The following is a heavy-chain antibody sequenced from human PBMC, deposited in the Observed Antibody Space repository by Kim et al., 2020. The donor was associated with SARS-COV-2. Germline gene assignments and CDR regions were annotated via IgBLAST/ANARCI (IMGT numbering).Heavy chain of an antibody. CDR1: GFTFSDYY. D-gene: IGHD7-27*01. Sequence: GGSLRLSCAASGFTFSDYYMTWIRQAPGKGLEWVSYISGSSTYTNYADSVKGRFTISRDNAKNSLYLQMNSLTAEDTAVYYCARDTTALTADNFYGLDVWGQGPTVPVSS. J-gene: IGHJ6*02. CDR3: ARDTTALTADNFYGLDV. V-gene: IGHV3-11*05. CDR2: ISGSSTYT.